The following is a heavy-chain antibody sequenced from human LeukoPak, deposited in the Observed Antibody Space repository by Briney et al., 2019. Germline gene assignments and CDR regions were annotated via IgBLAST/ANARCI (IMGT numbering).Heavy chain of an antibody. CDR2: ISGRGGST. J-gene: IGHJ4*02. D-gene: IGHD3-22*01. CDR1: GFTFSNYA. Sequence: GGSLRLSCAASGFTFSNYAMSWVRQAPGKGLEWVSAISGRGGSTYYVDSLEGRFSISRDNSKNTLSLQMNSLRAEDTAVYFCAKGRSPYYSDTTGYNIDWGQGTLVTVTS. V-gene: IGHV3-23*01. CDR3: AKGRSPYYSDTTGYNID.